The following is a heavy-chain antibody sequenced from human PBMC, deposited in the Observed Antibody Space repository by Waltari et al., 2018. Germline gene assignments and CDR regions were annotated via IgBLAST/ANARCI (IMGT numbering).Heavy chain of an antibody. CDR2: IYTSGST. D-gene: IGHD6-13*01. Sequence: QVQLQESGPGLVKPSETLSLTCTVSGGSISSYYWSWIRQPAGKGLEWIGRIYTSGSTNYTPSLKSRVTMSVDTSKNQFSLKLSSVTAADTAVYYCARDRIAAADSWFDPWGQGTLVTVSS. V-gene: IGHV4-4*07. CDR1: GGSISSYY. CDR3: ARDRIAAADSWFDP. J-gene: IGHJ5*02.